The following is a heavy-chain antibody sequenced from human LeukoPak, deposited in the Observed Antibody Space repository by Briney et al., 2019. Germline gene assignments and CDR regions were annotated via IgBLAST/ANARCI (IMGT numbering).Heavy chain of an antibody. D-gene: IGHD3-16*02. CDR2: ITQDGGER. J-gene: IGHJ4*02. CDR3: ARVDSFRFDF. Sequence: PGGSQRLSRAASGFPFSVYCMSWVRQAPGRGPEWVATITQDGGERFYADSVKGRFTVSRDNAKNSLYLQMNSLRAEDTAVYYCARVDSFRFDFWGLGSLVTVSS. CDR1: GFPFSVYC. V-gene: IGHV3-7*04.